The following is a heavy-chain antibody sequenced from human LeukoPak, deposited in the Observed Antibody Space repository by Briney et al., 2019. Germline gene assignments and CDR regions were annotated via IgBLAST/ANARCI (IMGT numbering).Heavy chain of an antibody. J-gene: IGHJ4*02. CDR3: ARHPGYSSSLDY. Sequence: GGSLRLSCAASGFTVSDSAVHWVRQASGKGLEWVGRIRSTANTYATAYAASVNGRFTISRDDSKNTAYLQMNSLKTEDTAVYYCARHPGYSSSLDYWGQGTLVTVSS. CDR2: IRSTANTYAT. CDR1: GFTVSDSA. V-gene: IGHV3-73*01. D-gene: IGHD6-13*01.